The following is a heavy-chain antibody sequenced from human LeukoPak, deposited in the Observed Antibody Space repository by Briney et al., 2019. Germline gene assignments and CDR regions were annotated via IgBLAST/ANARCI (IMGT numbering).Heavy chain of an antibody. CDR1: GYTFTGYY. CDR2: INPNSGGT. D-gene: IGHD1-26*01. Sequence: ASVKVSCKASGYTFTGYYIHWVRQAPGQGLEWMGWINPNSGGTNYAQKFQGRVTMTRDTSISTAYVDLSRLRSDDTAVYYCARGSIVGATFDYFDYWGQGTLVTVSS. J-gene: IGHJ4*02. CDR3: ARGSIVGATFDYFDY. V-gene: IGHV1-2*02.